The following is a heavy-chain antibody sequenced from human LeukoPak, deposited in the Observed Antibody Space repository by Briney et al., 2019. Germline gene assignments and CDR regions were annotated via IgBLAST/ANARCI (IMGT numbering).Heavy chain of an antibody. CDR2: IIPIFGTA. D-gene: IGHD2-2*01. V-gene: IGHV1-69*13. Sequence: PEASVKVSCKASGYTFTSYYMHWVRQAPGQGLEWMGGIIPIFGTANYAQKFQGRVTITADESTSTAYMELSSLRSEDTAVYYCARDAGYCSSTSCYGYWGQGTLVTVSS. J-gene: IGHJ4*02. CDR3: ARDAGYCSSTSCYGY. CDR1: GYTFTSYY.